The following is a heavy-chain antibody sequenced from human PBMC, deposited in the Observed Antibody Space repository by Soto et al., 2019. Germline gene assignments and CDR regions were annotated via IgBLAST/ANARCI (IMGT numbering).Heavy chain of an antibody. CDR3: AKWGEVSHNPGGNYYYGMDV. CDR2: ILYDGSDK. Sequence: QVQLVESGGGVVQPGTSLRLSSAASGFTFGNYGMHWVRQPPGKGLEWISSILYDGSDKYYADSVKGRFTISRDGSKNTLYLQMDSLRTEDTAVYYCAKWGEVSHNPGGNYYYGMDVWGQGTTVTVSS. V-gene: IGHV3-30*18. D-gene: IGHD3-16*01. J-gene: IGHJ6*02. CDR1: GFTFGNYG.